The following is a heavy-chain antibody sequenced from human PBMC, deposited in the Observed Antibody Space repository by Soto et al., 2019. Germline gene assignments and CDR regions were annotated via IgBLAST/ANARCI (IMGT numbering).Heavy chain of an antibody. CDR3: TTVAVGWDLLRGTVDV. CDR2: IRRKGYCGTT. V-gene: IGHV3-49*04. D-gene: IGHD1-26*01. CDR1: GFPFGGYA. Sequence: GGSLRLSCTASGFPFGGYALSWVRQAPGMGLEWVGVIRRKGYCGTTEYAASVHGRFTISRDDSKSIAYLQMNSLKTEDTAVYYCTTVAVGWDLLRGTVDVWGQGT. J-gene: IGHJ4*02.